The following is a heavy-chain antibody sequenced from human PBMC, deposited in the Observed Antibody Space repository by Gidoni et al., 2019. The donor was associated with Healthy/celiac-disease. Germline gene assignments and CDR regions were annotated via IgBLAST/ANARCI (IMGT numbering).Heavy chain of an antibody. V-gene: IGHV1-24*01. CDR1: GYTLPELS. Sequence: QVQLVQSGAEVKKPGASVKVSCQVSGYTLPELSMHWVRQAPGKGLEWMGGFDPEDGETIDAQKFQGRVTMTEDTSTDTAYMELSSLRSEDTAVYYCATDSRRDCSSTSCPLDVWGQGTTVTVSS. CDR3: ATDSRRDCSSTSCPLDV. CDR2: FDPEDGET. J-gene: IGHJ6*02. D-gene: IGHD2-2*01.